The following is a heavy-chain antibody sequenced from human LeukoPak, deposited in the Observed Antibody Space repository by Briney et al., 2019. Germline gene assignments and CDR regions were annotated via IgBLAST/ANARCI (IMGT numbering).Heavy chain of an antibody. CDR1: GYTFTGYY. J-gene: IGHJ4*02. V-gene: IGHV1-2*04. CDR2: INPNSGGT. CDR3: AVGYCSGGSCYSLGY. Sequence: GASVKVSCKASGYTFTGYYMHWVRQAPGQGLEWMGWINPNSGGTNYAQKFQGWVTMTRDTSISTAYMELSRLRSDDTAVYYCAVGYCSGGSCYSLGYWGQGTLVTASS. D-gene: IGHD2-15*01.